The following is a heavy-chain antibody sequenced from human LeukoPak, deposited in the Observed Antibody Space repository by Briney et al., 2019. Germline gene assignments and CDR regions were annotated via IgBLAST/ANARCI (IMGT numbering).Heavy chain of an antibody. Sequence: PSETLSLTCTVSGGSISSSNYYWGWIRQPPGKGLEWIGNIDYSGSTYYNPSLKSRVTISLDTSKSQFSLRLSSVTAADTAVYYCATRIAAAGTPFDYWGQGTLVTVSS. CDR1: GGSISSSNYY. J-gene: IGHJ4*02. V-gene: IGHV4-39*07. CDR3: ATRIAAAGTPFDY. CDR2: IDYSGST. D-gene: IGHD6-13*01.